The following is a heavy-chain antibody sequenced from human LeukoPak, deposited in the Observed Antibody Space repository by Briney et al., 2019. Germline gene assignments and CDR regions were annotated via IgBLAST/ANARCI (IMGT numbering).Heavy chain of an antibody. CDR3: ARVVPAAHYYFDY. V-gene: IGHV4-34*01. Sequence: SETLSLTCAVYGGSFSGYYWIWIRQPPGKGLEWIGEINHSGSTNYNPSLKSRVTISVDTSKNQFSLKLSSVTAADTAVYYCARVVPAAHYYFDYWGQGTLVTVSS. CDR2: INHSGST. CDR1: GGSFSGYY. D-gene: IGHD2-2*01. J-gene: IGHJ4*02.